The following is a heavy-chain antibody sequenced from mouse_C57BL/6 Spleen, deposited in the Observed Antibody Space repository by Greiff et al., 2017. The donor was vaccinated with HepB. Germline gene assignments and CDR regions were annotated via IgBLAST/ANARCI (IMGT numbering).Heavy chain of an antibody. D-gene: IGHD2-3*01. CDR3: ARAPEWLLPYYFDY. J-gene: IGHJ2*01. CDR1: GFTFSSYA. CDR2: ISSGGDYI. V-gene: IGHV5S21*01. Sequence: EVMLVESGEGLVKPGGSLKLSCAASGFTFSSYAMSWVRQTPEKRLEWVAYISSGGDYIYYADTVKGRFTISRDNARNTLYLQMSSLKSEDTAMYYCARAPEWLLPYYFDYWGQGTTLTVSS.